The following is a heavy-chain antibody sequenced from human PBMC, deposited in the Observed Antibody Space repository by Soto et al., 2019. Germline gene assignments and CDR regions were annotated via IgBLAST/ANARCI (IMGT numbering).Heavy chain of an antibody. CDR3: ARLTIAAAGTLYYYGMDV. CDR1: GYSFTSYG. CDR2: IDPSDSYT. J-gene: IGHJ6*02. V-gene: IGHV5-10-1*01. Sequence: GESLKISCKGSGYSFTSYGSSWGRQMPGKGLEWMGRIDPSDSYTNYSPSFQGHVTISADKSIRTAYLPWSSLKASDPAMYYCARLTIAAAGTLYYYGMDVWGQGTTVTVSS. D-gene: IGHD6-13*01.